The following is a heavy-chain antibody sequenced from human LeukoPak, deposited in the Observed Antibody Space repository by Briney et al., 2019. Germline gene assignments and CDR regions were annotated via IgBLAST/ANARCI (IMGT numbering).Heavy chain of an antibody. J-gene: IGHJ6*02. CDR2: IYYSGST. V-gene: IGHV4-61*01. CDR3: ARNTYYDFWSGYIYYYGMDV. Sequence: SETLSLTCTVSGGSISSSSYYWSWIRQPPGKGLEWIGYIYYSGSTNYNPSLKSRVTISVDTSKNQFSLKLSSVTAADTAVYYCARNTYYDFWSGYIYYYGMDVWGQGTTVTVSS. D-gene: IGHD3-3*01. CDR1: GGSISSSSYY.